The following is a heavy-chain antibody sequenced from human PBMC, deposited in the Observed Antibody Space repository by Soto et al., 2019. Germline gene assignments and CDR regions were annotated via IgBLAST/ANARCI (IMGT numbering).Heavy chain of an antibody. CDR3: ASYYGSGSHRFDS. CDR1: GDSVSSGDYS. V-gene: IGHV4-30-2*01. CDR2: IYHSGTT. Sequence: QLQLQESGTGLVRPSQTLSLTCAVSGDSVSSGDYSWSWIRQPPGKGLEWIGYIYHSGTTTYNPSVKSRVTISIDRSNNQFTLKLTSVTAADTAVYYCASYYGSGSHRFDSWGQGTLVTVSS. D-gene: IGHD3-10*01. J-gene: IGHJ4*02.